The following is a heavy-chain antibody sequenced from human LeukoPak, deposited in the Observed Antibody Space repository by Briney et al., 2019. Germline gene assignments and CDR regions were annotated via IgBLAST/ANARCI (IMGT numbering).Heavy chain of an antibody. CDR1: GGSISNYY. J-gene: IGHJ4*02. Sequence: SETLSLTCTVSGGSISNYYWSWIRQPPGKGLEWIGYIYYSGSTNYNPSLKSRVTISVDTSKNHFSLKLSSVTAADTAVYYCARRGLRTTMVRGVIIPTYYFDYWGQGTLVTVSS. V-gene: IGHV4-59*01. CDR2: IYYSGST. D-gene: IGHD3-10*01. CDR3: ARRGLRTTMVRGVIIPTYYFDY.